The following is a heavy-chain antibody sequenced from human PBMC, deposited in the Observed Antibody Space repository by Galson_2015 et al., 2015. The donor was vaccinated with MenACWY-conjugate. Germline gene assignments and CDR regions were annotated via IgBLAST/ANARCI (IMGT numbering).Heavy chain of an antibody. Sequence: SLRLSCAASGFTFSSYAMSWVRQAPGKGLGWVSTISGSGGSTFYADSVKGRFTISRDNSKNTLYLQMNSLRAEDTAVYFCAKDDVLVWFGELDYWGQGTLVTVSS. V-gene: IGHV3-23*01. CDR2: ISGSGGST. CDR3: AKDDVLVWFGELDY. J-gene: IGHJ4*02. D-gene: IGHD3-10*01. CDR1: GFTFSSYA.